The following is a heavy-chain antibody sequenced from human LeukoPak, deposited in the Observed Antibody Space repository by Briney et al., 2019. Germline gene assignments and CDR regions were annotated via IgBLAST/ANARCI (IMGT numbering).Heavy chain of an antibody. V-gene: IGHV1-46*01. D-gene: IGHD4-17*01. CDR3: AGEYHGDYSEYFQY. Sequence: GASVKVSCKASGYTFTSYYMHWVRQAPGQGLEWMGIINPSGGTTSNAQKFQGRITMTRDMSTSTVYMELSSLRSEDTAFYYCAGEYHGDYSEYFQYWGQGTLVTVSS. CDR1: GYTFTSYY. J-gene: IGHJ1*01. CDR2: INPSGGTT.